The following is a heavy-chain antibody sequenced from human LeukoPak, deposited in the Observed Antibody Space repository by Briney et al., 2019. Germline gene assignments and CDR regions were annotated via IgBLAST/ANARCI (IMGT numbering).Heavy chain of an antibody. CDR3: AKDLAYDSSDYHVIFDC. J-gene: IGHJ4*02. CDR1: GFAFSTYA. CDR2: ISGSGDRT. Sequence: TGGSLRLSCAASGFAFSTYAMSWVRQAPGNGLEWVSAISGSGDRTYYADSVKGRFTTSRDNSKNTLYLQMNSLRAEDTAIYYCAKDLAYDSSDYHVIFDCWGQGTLVAVSS. D-gene: IGHD3-22*01. V-gene: IGHV3-23*01.